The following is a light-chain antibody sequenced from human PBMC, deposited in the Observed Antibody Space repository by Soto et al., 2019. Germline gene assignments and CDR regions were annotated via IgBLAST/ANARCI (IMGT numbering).Light chain of an antibody. CDR3: CTYAGHVPK. Sequence: QSVLTQPASVSGSPGQSITISCAGTTSDVAYYDLVSWYQQLPGRAPKLLIYEVDKRPSGISVRFSGSKSGATASLTISGLLPEDEAVYFCCTYAGHVPKFGGGTKLTVL. CDR1: TSDVAYYDL. V-gene: IGLV2-23*02. CDR2: EVD. J-gene: IGLJ2*01.